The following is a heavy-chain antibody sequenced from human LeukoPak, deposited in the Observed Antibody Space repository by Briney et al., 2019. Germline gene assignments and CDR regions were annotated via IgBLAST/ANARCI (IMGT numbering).Heavy chain of an antibody. J-gene: IGHJ4*02. Sequence: ASVKVSCKASGYTFTSYGTSWVRQAPGQGLEWMGWISAYNGNTNYAQKLQGRVTMTTDTSTSTAYMELRSLRSDDTAVYYCARVPGYCSGGSCYFDYWGQGTLVTVSS. V-gene: IGHV1-18*01. D-gene: IGHD2-15*01. CDR1: GYTFTSYG. CDR3: ARVPGYCSGGSCYFDY. CDR2: ISAYNGNT.